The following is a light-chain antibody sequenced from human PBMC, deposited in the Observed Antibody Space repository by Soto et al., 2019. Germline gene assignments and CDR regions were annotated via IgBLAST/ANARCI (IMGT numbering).Light chain of an antibody. CDR1: SGHSSYI. CDR2: LEGSGSY. Sequence: QSVLTQSSSASASLGSSVKLTCTLSSGHSSYIIAWHQQQPGNAPRYLMKLEGSGSYNKGSGVPDRFSGSSSGADRYRTISNLQFEDEADYYCETWDSNTAIFGGGTQLTVL. J-gene: IGLJ7*01. V-gene: IGLV4-60*02. CDR3: ETWDSNTAI.